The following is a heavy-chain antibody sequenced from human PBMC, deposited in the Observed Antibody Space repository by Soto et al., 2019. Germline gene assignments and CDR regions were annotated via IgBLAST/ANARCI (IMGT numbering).Heavy chain of an antibody. CDR1: GGSFSGYY. CDR3: ARGWRNGYCTNGVCYRLPDY. J-gene: IGHJ4*02. D-gene: IGHD2-8*01. CDR2: INHSGST. V-gene: IGHV4-34*01. Sequence: QVQLQQWGAGLLKPSETLSLTCAVYGGSFSGYYWSWIRQPPGKGLEWIGEINHSGSTNYNPSLKSRVTISVDTSKDQFSLKLSSVTAADTAVYYCARGWRNGYCTNGVCYRLPDYWGQGTLVTVSS.